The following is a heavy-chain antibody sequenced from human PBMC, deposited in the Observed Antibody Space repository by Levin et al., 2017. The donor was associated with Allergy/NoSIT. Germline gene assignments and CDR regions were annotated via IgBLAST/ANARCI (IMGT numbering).Heavy chain of an antibody. J-gene: IGHJ1*01. Sequence: GGSLRLSCAASGFTFSSYAMSWVRQAPGKGLEWVAAISGSGGSTDYADSVKVRFTISRDNSKNTLYLQMNSLRAEDTAVYYCAKDASIAARPSYFQHWGQGTLVTVSS. V-gene: IGHV3-23*01. CDR3: AKDASIAARPSYFQH. CDR1: GFTFSSYA. D-gene: IGHD6-6*01. CDR2: ISGSGGST.